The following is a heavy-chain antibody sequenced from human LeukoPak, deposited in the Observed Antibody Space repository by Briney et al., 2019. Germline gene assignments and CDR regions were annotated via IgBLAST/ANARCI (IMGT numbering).Heavy chain of an antibody. CDR1: GFTFSSSA. V-gene: IGHV3-23*01. Sequence: PGGSLRLSCAASGFTFSSSAMSWVRQVPGKGLEWVSGISASGGSTSYADSVRGRFTISRDNSKNTLYVQMNSLRDEDTAVYYCAKDSNDYGDYEGDYFDYWGQGTLVTVSS. J-gene: IGHJ4*02. CDR3: AKDSNDYGDYEGDYFDY. CDR2: ISASGGST. D-gene: IGHD4-17*01.